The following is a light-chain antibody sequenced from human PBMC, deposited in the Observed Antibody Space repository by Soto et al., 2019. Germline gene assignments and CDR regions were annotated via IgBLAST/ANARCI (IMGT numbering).Light chain of an antibody. CDR2: GAS. CDR1: QSISRT. Sequence: EIVITQSPATLSLSPGERATLSCRASQSISRTLAWYQQKPGQAPRLLISGASTRATGIPARFSGSGSGTEFTLTISSLQSEDSAVYFCQQYDKWWTFGRGTKVDIK. J-gene: IGKJ1*01. CDR3: QQYDKWWT. V-gene: IGKV3-15*01.